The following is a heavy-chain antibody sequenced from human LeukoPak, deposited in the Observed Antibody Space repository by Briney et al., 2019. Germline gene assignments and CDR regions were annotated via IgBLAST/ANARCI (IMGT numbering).Heavy chain of an antibody. CDR1: GFTFDDYA. J-gene: IGHJ4*02. CDR2: ISWNSGSL. Sequence: GGSLRLSCAASGFTFDDYAMHWVRQAPGKGLEWVSGISWNSGSLGYADSVQGRFTVSRDNAKNSLCLQMDSLRAEDTAVYYCATDSPETAAFDYWGQGTLVTVSS. CDR3: ATDSPETAAFDY. D-gene: IGHD1-1*01. V-gene: IGHV3-9*01.